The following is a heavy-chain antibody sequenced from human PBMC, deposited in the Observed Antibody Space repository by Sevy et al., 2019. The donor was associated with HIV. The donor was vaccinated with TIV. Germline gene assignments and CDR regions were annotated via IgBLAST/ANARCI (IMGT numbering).Heavy chain of an antibody. CDR2: IYYSGST. V-gene: IGHV4-59*01. Sequence: SETLSLTCTVSGGSISSYYWSWIRQPPGKGLEWIGYIYYSGSTNYNPSLKSRVTISVDTSKNRFSLKLSSVTAADTAVYYCARERVRGVPYYYYYMDVWGKGTTVTVSS. CDR1: GGSISSYY. D-gene: IGHD3-10*01. J-gene: IGHJ6*03. CDR3: ARERVRGVPYYYYYMDV.